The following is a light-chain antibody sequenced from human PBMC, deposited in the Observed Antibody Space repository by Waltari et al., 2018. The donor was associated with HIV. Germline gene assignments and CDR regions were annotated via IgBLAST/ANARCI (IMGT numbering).Light chain of an antibody. J-gene: IGKJ2*01. Sequence: EIVLTQSPAALSLSPGEAATVSCRAIKNLTSQYLAWYQPKSGQAPRLLLFGASTRNSGVPTRFGGAGSGADFTLTVTRLEPEDVALYFCQQYDSSPYTFGQGT. CDR3: QQYDSSPYT. V-gene: IGKV3-20*01. CDR2: GAS. CDR1: KNLTSQY.